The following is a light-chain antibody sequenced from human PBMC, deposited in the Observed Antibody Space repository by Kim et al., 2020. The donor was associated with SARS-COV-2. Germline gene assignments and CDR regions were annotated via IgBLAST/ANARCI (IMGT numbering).Light chain of an antibody. Sequence: QSVTISCTGTSSDVGCYNYVAWYQQHPGKAPKLMIYEVSKRPSGVPDRFSGSKSGNTASLTVSGLQAEDEADYYCSSYAGSNNYVVFGGGTQLTVL. J-gene: IGLJ2*01. CDR1: SSDVGCYNY. CDR2: EVS. V-gene: IGLV2-8*01. CDR3: SSYAGSNNYVV.